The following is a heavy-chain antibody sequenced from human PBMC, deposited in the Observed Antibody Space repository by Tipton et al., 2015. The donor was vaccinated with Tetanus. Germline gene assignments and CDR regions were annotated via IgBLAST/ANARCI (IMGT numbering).Heavy chain of an antibody. CDR3: VSGSALDY. J-gene: IGHJ4*02. CDR1: GFSFSNYK. Sequence: GSLRLSCAASGFSFSNYKMNWVRQGPGRGLEWGSSISSTSRYINYADSVKGRFTISRDNAKNSLFLEMNSLRADDTAVYYCVSGSALDYWGQGTLITVSS. V-gene: IGHV3-21*01. CDR2: ISSTSRYI. D-gene: IGHD6-25*01.